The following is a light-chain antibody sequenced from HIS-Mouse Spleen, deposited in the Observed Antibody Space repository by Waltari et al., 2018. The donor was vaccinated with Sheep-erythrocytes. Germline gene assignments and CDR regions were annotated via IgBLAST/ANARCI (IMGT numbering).Light chain of an antibody. CDR2: QDT. V-gene: IGLV3-1*01. CDR1: KLGDKY. Sequence: SSELTQPPSVSVSPGQTASITCSGDKLGDKYACWYQQKPGQSPVLVIYQDTKRPSGIPEQFSGSNSGNTATLTISGTQAMDEADYYCQAWDSSTYVFGTGTKVTVL. CDR3: QAWDSSTYV. J-gene: IGLJ1*01.